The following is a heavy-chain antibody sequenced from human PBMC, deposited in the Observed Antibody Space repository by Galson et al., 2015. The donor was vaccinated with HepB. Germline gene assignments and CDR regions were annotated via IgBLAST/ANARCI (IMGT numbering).Heavy chain of an antibody. CDR1: GGTFSSYA. CDR2: IIPIFGTA. J-gene: IGHJ6*03. D-gene: IGHD2-21*01. Sequence: SVKVSCKASGGTFSSYAISWVRQAPGQGLEWMGGIIPIFGTANYAQKFQGRVTITADESTSTAYMELSSLRSEDTAVYYCARRGSMGGEVYYYYYYMDVWGKGTTVTVSS. V-gene: IGHV1-69*13. CDR3: ARRGSMGGEVYYYYYYMDV.